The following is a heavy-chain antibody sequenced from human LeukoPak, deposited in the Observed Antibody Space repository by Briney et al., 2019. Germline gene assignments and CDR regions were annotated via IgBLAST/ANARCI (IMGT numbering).Heavy chain of an antibody. J-gene: IGHJ4*02. V-gene: IGHV1-2*02. Sequence: GASVKVSCKASGYTFTGYYMHWVRQAPGQGLEWMGWINPNSGGTNYAQKFQGRVTMTRDTSIGTAYMELSRLRSDDTAVYYCARVYSSGWYYFDYWGQGTLVTV. D-gene: IGHD6-19*01. CDR2: INPNSGGT. CDR3: ARVYSSGWYYFDY. CDR1: GYTFTGYY.